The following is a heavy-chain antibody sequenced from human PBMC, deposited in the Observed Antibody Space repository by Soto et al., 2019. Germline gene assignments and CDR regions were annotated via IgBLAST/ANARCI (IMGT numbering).Heavy chain of an antibody. J-gene: IGHJ3*02. Sequence: ASVKVSCKASGFTFTSSAVQWVRQARGQRLEWIGWIVVGSGNTNYAQKFRERVTITRDMSTSTAYMELSSLRSEDTAVYYCAADPTYYYDSSGGRFDIWGQGTMVT. D-gene: IGHD3-22*01. CDR2: IVVGSGNT. V-gene: IGHV1-58*01. CDR3: AADPTYYYDSSGGRFDI. CDR1: GFTFTSSA.